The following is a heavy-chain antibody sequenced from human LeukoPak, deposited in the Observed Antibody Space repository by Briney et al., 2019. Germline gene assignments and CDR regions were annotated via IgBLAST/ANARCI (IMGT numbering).Heavy chain of an antibody. J-gene: IGHJ4*02. CDR2: IHHSGST. CDR3: ARVGDQYSSSPFNYFDY. CDR1: GGSFSGYY. V-gene: IGHV4-34*01. D-gene: IGHD6-13*01. Sequence: KPSVTLSLTCAVHGGSFSGYYWSWIRQPPGKRLEWIGEIHHSGSTNNTPALKSPVTISVDTSKNQFYLKLSSVTAADTAVYYCARVGDQYSSSPFNYFDYWGKGTLVTSST.